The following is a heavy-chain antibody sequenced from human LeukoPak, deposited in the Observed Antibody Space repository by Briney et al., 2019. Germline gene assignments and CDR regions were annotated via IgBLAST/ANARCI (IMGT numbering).Heavy chain of an antibody. Sequence: SETLSLTCTVSGGSISSSYWSWIRQPPGTGLEWIGYIYYSGSTNYNPSLKSRVTVSVDTSKNQFSLKLSSVTAADTAVYYCARVTVAGHRIFDYWGQGTLVTVSS. CDR2: IYYSGST. CDR3: ARVTVAGHRIFDY. CDR1: GGSISSSY. J-gene: IGHJ4*02. D-gene: IGHD6-19*01. V-gene: IGHV4-59*01.